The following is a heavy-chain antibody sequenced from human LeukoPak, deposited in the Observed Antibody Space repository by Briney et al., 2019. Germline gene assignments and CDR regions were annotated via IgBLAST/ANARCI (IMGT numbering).Heavy chain of an antibody. D-gene: IGHD6-13*01. Sequence: SETPSLTCAVSGYSISSGYYWGWIRQPPGKGLEWIGSIYHSGSTYYNPSLKSRVTISVDTSKNQFSLKLSSVTAADTAVYYCARSRGKYSSRSIDYWGQGTLVTVSS. V-gene: IGHV4-38-2*01. CDR1: GYSISSGYY. J-gene: IGHJ4*02. CDR2: IYHSGST. CDR3: ARSRGKYSSRSIDY.